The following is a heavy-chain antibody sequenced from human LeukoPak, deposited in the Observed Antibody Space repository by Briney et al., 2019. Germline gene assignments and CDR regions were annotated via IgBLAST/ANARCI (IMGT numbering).Heavy chain of an antibody. D-gene: IGHD2-15*01. Sequence: SETLSLTCAVSGGSISSGGYSWSWIRQPPGKGLEWIGYIYYSGSTNYNPSLKSRVTISVDTSKNQFSLKLSSVTAAGTAVYYCARGGRGYWPNYNWFDPWGQGTLVTVSS. V-gene: IGHV4-61*08. CDR2: IYYSGST. CDR3: ARGGRGYWPNYNWFDP. CDR1: GGSISSGGYS. J-gene: IGHJ5*02.